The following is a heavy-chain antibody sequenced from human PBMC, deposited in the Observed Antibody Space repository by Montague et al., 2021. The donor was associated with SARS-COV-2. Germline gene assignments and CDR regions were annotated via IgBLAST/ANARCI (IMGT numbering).Heavy chain of an antibody. D-gene: IGHD6-25*01. CDR1: GGSIKTYIW. CDR3: AQDVSLSAAALDS. CDR2: ILHSGTA. V-gene: IGHV4-4*02. J-gene: IGHJ4*02. Sequence: SETLSLTCAVSGGSIKTYIWWSLVRQAPGKGLEWLGEILHSGTANYNPSLKSRVTISVDKSRNEFSLKLTSLTAADTAVYFCAQDVSLSAAALDSWGQGTLVTVSS.